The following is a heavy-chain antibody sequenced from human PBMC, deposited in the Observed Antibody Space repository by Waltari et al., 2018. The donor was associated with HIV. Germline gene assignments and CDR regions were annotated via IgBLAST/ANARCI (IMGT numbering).Heavy chain of an antibody. CDR2: ISSDGSYD. CDR3: ATAVMGYKPEIMDH. CDR1: GSTFRQLG. V-gene: IGHV3-30*03. D-gene: IGHD5-12*01. J-gene: IGHJ4*02. Sequence: QVRLVESGGGVVQPGISLTLPCVASGSTFRQLGVHWVRRAPGTGLEWVALISSDGSYDHYGTSCKGRFRISRDNSRNTLYLQIDSLRIEDTAVYYCATAVMGYKPEIMDHWGQGTPVTVSS.